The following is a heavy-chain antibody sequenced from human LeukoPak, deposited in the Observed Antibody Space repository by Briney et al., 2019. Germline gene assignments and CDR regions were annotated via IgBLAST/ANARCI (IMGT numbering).Heavy chain of an antibody. CDR1: GFTLSSYN. CDR2: ISSSSSTI. J-gene: IGHJ5*02. CDR3: ARVLVGGTNWFDP. Sequence: GGSLRLSCAASGFTLSSYNINWVRQAPGKGLVWVSYISSSSSTIYYADSVKGRFTISRDNAKNSLSLQMNSLRDEDTAVYYCARVLVGGTNWFDPWGQGTLVTVSS. V-gene: IGHV3-48*02. D-gene: IGHD1-26*01.